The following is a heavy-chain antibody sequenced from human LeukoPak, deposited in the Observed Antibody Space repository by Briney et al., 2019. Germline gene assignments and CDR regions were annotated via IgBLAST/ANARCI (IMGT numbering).Heavy chain of an antibody. Sequence: GASVKVSCKAFGYTFTDLTEYYIHWVRQAPGQGLEWMGWINPNNGGTKYAQRFQGRVTMTRDMSKNTAYIELSSLTSDDTAVYYCARRLGGSSEGYEFWGQGPLVTVSS. CDR1: GYTFTDLTEYY. CDR3: ARRLGGSSEGYEF. D-gene: IGHD1-26*01. J-gene: IGHJ4*02. V-gene: IGHV1-2*02. CDR2: INPNNGGT.